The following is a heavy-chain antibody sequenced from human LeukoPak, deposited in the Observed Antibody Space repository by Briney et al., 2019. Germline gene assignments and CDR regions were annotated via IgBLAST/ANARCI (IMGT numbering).Heavy chain of an antibody. J-gene: IGHJ6*03. V-gene: IGHV1-18*01. CDR3: ARVKGAFIAARLNYYYYYMDV. Sequence: ASVEVSCKASGYTFTSYGISWVRQAPGQGLEWMGWISAYNGNTNYAQKLQGRVTMTTDTSTSTAYMELRSLRSDDTAVYYCARVKGAFIAARLNYYYYYMDVWGKGTTVTVSS. CDR2: ISAYNGNT. D-gene: IGHD6-6*01. CDR1: GYTFTSYG.